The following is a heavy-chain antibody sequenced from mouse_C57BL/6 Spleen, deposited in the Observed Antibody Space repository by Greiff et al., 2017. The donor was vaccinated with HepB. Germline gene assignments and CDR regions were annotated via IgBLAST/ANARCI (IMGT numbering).Heavy chain of an antibody. CDR1: GYTFTSYW. Sequence: QVQLQQPGAELVKPGASVKMSCKASGYTFTSYWITWVKQRPGQGLEWIGDIYPGSGSTNYNEKFKSKATLTVDKSSSTAYMQLSSLTSEDSAVYYCAHWGYDYDGYWYFDVWGTGTTVTVSS. V-gene: IGHV1-55*01. D-gene: IGHD2-4*01. J-gene: IGHJ1*03. CDR2: IYPGSGST. CDR3: AHWGYDYDGYWYFDV.